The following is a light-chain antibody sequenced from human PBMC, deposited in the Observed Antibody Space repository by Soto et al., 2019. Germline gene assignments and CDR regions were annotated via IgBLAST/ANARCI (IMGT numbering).Light chain of an antibody. CDR1: SSDVGSYNL. J-gene: IGLJ1*01. CDR2: EGS. CDR3: CSYAGSSTSV. Sequence: QSVLTQPASVSGSPGQSITISCTGTSSDVGSYNLVSWYQQHPGKAPKLMIYEGSKRPSGVSNRFSGSKSGNTASLTISGLQAEDEADYYCCSYAGSSTSVFGTETKVTVL. V-gene: IGLV2-23*01.